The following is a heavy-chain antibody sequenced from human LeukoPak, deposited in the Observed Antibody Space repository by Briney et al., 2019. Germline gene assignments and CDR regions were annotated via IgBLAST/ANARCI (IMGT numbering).Heavy chain of an antibody. Sequence: GASVKVSRKASGGTFSSYAISWVRQAPGQGLEWMGGIIPIFGRPYFARRFQGRVTITADESTSTAYMELRSLRSDDTAVYYCARAANIVVVPAANYYYYGMDVWGQGTTVTVSS. CDR2: IIPIFGRP. CDR1: GGTFSSYA. J-gene: IGHJ6*02. CDR3: ARAANIVVVPAANYYYYGMDV. D-gene: IGHD2-2*01. V-gene: IGHV1-69*13.